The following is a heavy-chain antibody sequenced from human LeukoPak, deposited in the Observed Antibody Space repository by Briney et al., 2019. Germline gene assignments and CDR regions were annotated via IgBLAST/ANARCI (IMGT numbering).Heavy chain of an antibody. CDR3: AREDRFSSAWNSPIDS. CDR2: IHHSGNT. V-gene: IGHV4-38-2*02. D-gene: IGHD1/OR15-1a*01. Sequence: SETLSLTCAVSGYSISSGYYWAWIRQPPGKGLEWVGSIHHSGNTYYNPSLMSRVTISVDTSKDQFSLKLTPVTAADTAVYYCAREDRFSSAWNSPIDSWGQGTLVTVSS. J-gene: IGHJ4*02. CDR1: GYSISSGYY.